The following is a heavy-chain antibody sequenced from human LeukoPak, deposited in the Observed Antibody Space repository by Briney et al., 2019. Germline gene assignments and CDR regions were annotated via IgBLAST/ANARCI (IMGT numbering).Heavy chain of an antibody. J-gene: IGHJ3*02. CDR1: GASVSSTTYY. Sequence: SETLSLTCTVSGASVSSTTYYWVWIRQPPGRGLDWIGSIYYSGSTYYNPSLKSRVTISVATSRNQFSLKLSSVTAADTAVYYCARHGYSDYDLFDAFDIWGQGTMVTVPS. V-gene: IGHV4-39*01. CDR2: IYYSGST. D-gene: IGHD5-12*01. CDR3: ARHGYSDYDLFDAFDI.